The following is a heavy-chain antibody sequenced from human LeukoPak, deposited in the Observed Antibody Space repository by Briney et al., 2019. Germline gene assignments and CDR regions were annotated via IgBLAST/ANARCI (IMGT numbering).Heavy chain of an antibody. CDR3: VRPDNTGWNYFDY. J-gene: IGHJ4*02. CDR1: GVSINSHY. V-gene: IGHV4-59*08. D-gene: IGHD6-19*01. CDR2: IYYSGST. Sequence: SETLSLTCTVSGVSINSHYWSWIRQSPGKGLEWIGDIYYSGSTKYNGYLNSRVTISVDSAKNHLSLRLSSVLAADTAIYYCVRPDNTGWNYFDYWGQGILVTVSS.